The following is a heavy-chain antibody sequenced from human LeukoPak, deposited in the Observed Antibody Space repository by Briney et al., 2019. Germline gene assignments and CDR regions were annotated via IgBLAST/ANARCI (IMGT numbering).Heavy chain of an antibody. J-gene: IGHJ4*02. V-gene: IGHV3-74*01. CDR3: ARDAWISRRPPDY. CDR1: GFTFTNYG. Sequence: GGSLRLSCAASGFTFTNYGMHWVRQAPGKGLVWVSRINTDGRSISYADSVRGRFTISRDNAENTLYLQMNSLRTEDTAVYYCARDAWISRRPPDYWGQGTLVSVSS. CDR2: INTDGRSI. D-gene: IGHD2-2*03.